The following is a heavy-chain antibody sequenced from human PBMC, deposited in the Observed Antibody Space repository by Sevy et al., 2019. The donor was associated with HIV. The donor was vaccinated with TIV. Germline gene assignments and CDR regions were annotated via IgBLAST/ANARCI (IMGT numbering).Heavy chain of an antibody. V-gene: IGHV3-23*01. Sequence: GGSLRLSCAASGFTFSSYAMSWVRQAPAKGLEWVSAFSGSGGSTYYADSVKGRFTISRDNSKNTLYLQMNSLRAEDTAVYYCAKGGQITMIVVVIDFDYWGQGTLVTVSS. D-gene: IGHD3-22*01. CDR2: FSGSGGST. J-gene: IGHJ4*02. CDR1: GFTFSSYA. CDR3: AKGGQITMIVVVIDFDY.